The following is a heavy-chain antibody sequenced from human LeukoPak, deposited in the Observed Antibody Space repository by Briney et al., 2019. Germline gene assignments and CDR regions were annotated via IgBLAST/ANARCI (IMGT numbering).Heavy chain of an antibody. J-gene: IGHJ5*02. CDR2: IIPIFGTA. V-gene: IGHV1-69*06. CDR1: RYTFTSYY. Sequence: GASVKVSCKASRYTFTSYYMHWVRQAPGQGLEWMGGIIPIFGTANYAQKFRGRVTITADKSTRTAYMELSSLRSEDTAVYYCAIFDFLFGEIDNRFDPWGQGTQVTVSS. D-gene: IGHD3-16*01. CDR3: AIFDFLFGEIDNRFDP.